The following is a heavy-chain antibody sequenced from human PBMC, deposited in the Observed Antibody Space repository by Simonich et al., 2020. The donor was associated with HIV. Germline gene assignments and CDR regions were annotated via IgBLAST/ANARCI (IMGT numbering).Heavy chain of an antibody. Sequence: QVQLQQWGAGLLKPSETLSLTCAGYGGSFSSYYWSWIRQPPGKGLGGIGEIYNSRTPNYNPSLKSRVTISVDTSKNQFSLKLSSVTAADTAVYYCARHHELGMGWFDPWGQGTLVTVSS. CDR3: ARHHELGMGWFDP. V-gene: IGHV4-34*01. CDR1: GGSFSSYY. J-gene: IGHJ5*02. D-gene: IGHD7-27*01. CDR2: IYNSRTP.